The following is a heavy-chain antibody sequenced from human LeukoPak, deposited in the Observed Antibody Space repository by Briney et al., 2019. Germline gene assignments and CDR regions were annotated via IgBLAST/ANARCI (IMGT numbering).Heavy chain of an antibody. D-gene: IGHD1-26*01. CDR3: AKLGMGSTDYFDY. V-gene: IGHV3-33*06. J-gene: IGHJ4*02. CDR1: GFTFSSYG. Sequence: GGSLRLSCAASGFTFSSYGMHWVRQAPGKGLEWVAVIWYDGSNKYYADSVKGRFTISRDNSKNTLYLQMNSLRAEDTAVYYCAKLGMGSTDYFDYWGQGTLVTVPS. CDR2: IWYDGSNK.